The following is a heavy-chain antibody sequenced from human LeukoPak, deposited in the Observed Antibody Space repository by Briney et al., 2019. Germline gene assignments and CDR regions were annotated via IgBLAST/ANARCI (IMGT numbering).Heavy chain of an antibody. Sequence: QPGGSLRLSCAASGFPFSNYWIHWVRQAPGKGLVWVSRITNDESRTNYADSVNGRFTISRDNAKSTVYLQITGLTAEDTAVYHCARDGGTSTPFDHWGQGTLVTVSS. D-gene: IGHD2-15*01. CDR2: ITNDESRT. V-gene: IGHV3-74*01. J-gene: IGHJ4*02. CDR3: ARDGGTSTPFDH. CDR1: GFPFSNYW.